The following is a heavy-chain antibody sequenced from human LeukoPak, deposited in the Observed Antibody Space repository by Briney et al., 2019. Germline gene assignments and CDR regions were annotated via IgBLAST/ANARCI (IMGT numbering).Heavy chain of an antibody. J-gene: IGHJ1*01. CDR2: SSSSGRTV. CDR1: GFSVSSYE. Sequence: PGGSLRLSCAASGFSVSSYEMNWVRQAPGKGLEWASYSSSSGRTVYYAGSVKGRFTISRDNAKNALYLQMNSLRAEDTAVYYCARGGGDSSGYYFFQHWGQGTLVTVSS. V-gene: IGHV3-48*03. CDR3: ARGGGDSSGYYFFQH. D-gene: IGHD3-22*01.